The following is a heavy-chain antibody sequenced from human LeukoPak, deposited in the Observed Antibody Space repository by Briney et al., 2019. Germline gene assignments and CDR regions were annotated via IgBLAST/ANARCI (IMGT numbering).Heavy chain of an antibody. CDR1: GFTFDEYA. D-gene: IGHD3-16*02. CDR2: ISWNSGSI. CDR3: AKESNYDYVWGSYRDGPFDI. V-gene: IGHV3-9*01. Sequence: PGGSLRLSCAASGFTFDEYAIDLGRQAPGGGLEGGSGISWNSGSIGYADSVKGRFTISRDNAKNSLYLQMNSLRAEDTALYYCAKESNYDYVWGSYRDGPFDIWGQGTMVTVSS. J-gene: IGHJ3*02.